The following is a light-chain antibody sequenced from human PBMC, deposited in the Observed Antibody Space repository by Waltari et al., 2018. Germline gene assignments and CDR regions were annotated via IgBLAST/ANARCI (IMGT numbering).Light chain of an antibody. CDR1: QSVLYSSNNLNY. Sequence: ILMTQSPDSLAVSLGERATTNCKSSQSVLYSSNNLNYLAWYQQKPGQPPKLLLYWASTRESGVPDRFSGSGSETDFTLTISSLQAEDVAVYFCQQFYSTPITFGQGTRLEI. CDR2: WAS. V-gene: IGKV4-1*01. J-gene: IGKJ5*01. CDR3: QQFYSTPIT.